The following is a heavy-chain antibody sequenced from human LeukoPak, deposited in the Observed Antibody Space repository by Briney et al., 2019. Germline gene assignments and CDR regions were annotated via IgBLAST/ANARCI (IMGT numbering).Heavy chain of an antibody. CDR2: ISYDGSNK. CDR3: AKALYYYGSGSPGGYYYGMDV. Sequence: PGGSLRLSCAASGFTFSSYGMHWVRQAPGKGLEWVTVISYDGSNKYYADSVKGRFTISRDNSKNTLYLQMNSLRAEDTAVYYCAKALYYYGSGSPGGYYYGMDVWGQGTTVTVSS. CDR1: GFTFSSYG. V-gene: IGHV3-30*18. D-gene: IGHD3-10*01. J-gene: IGHJ6*02.